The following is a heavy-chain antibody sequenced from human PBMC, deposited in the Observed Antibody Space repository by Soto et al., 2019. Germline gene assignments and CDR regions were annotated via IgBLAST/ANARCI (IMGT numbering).Heavy chain of an antibody. J-gene: IGHJ4*02. V-gene: IGHV4-30-4*01. Sequence: QSMSPSSPISGPFLTSVAAGWNRLLDNPGKGLEWIWHIFYSGTTYYNPSLKSRLTISVDTSKNQFYLGLTSVTSADTAVYYCARDQRGNADLNRRDFDDWGQGTMVTVSS. CDR2: IFYSGTT. D-gene: IGHD2-2*01. CDR1: GPFLTSVAAG. CDR3: ARDQRGNADLNRRDFDD.